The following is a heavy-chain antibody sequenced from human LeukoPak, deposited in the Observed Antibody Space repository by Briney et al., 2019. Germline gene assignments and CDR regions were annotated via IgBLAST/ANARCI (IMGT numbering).Heavy chain of an antibody. CDR2: ITYSGDNT. J-gene: IGHJ4*02. V-gene: IGHV3-23*01. D-gene: IGHD6-6*01. CDR3: AKDLGVAARPSYHY. Sequence: GGSLRLSCAASGFNFSSYAMSWVRQAPGKGLEWVSTITYSGDNTYYADSVRGRFTISRDNSKNTLYLQMNSLSPEDTAVYFCAKDLGVAARPSYHYWGQGTLVTVSS. CDR1: GFNFSSYA.